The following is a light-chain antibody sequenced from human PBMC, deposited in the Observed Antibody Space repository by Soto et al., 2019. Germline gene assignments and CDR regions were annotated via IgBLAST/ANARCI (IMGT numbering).Light chain of an antibody. Sequence: DIVMTQSPLSLPVTPGEPASISCRSSQSLLHSNGYNYLDWYLQKPGQSPQLLIYLGSNRASGVPDRFSGSRSGTDFTLKISRVDAEDVGVYYCMQALQTPWTFGQGTKVEIK. V-gene: IGKV2-28*01. J-gene: IGKJ1*01. CDR3: MQALQTPWT. CDR1: QSLLHSNGYNY. CDR2: LGS.